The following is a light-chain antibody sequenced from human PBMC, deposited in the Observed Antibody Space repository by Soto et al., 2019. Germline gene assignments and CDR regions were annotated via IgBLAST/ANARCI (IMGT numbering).Light chain of an antibody. CDR1: QSVSSTY. Sequence: EIVLTQSPGTLSLSPGERATLSCRASQSVSSTYLAWYQQKPGQAPRLLIYGASSRATGIPGRFSGSGSGTYFTLTISRLEPEDFVVYYCQQYGSSPPVTFGQGTRLEIK. CDR3: QQYGSSPPVT. J-gene: IGKJ5*01. V-gene: IGKV3-20*01. CDR2: GAS.